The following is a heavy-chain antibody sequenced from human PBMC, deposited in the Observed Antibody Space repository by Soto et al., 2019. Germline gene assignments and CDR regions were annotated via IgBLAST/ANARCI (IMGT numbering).Heavy chain of an antibody. CDR3: ARNTRGIAAADYYYGMDV. CDR1: GFTFSSYS. CDR2: ISSSSSYI. J-gene: IGHJ6*02. D-gene: IGHD6-13*01. V-gene: IGHV3-21*01. Sequence: GGSLRLSCAASGFTFSSYSMNWVRQAPGKGLEWVSSISSSSSYIYYADSVKGRFTISRDNAKNSLYLQMNSLRAEDTAVYYCARNTRGIAAADYYYGMDVWGQGTTVTVSS.